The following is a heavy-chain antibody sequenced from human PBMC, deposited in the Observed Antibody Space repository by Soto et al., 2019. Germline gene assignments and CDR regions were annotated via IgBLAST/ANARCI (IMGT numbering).Heavy chain of an antibody. J-gene: IGHJ4*02. V-gene: IGHV4-39*01. CDR2: IYYSGST. CDR1: GGSISSSSYY. CDR3: ARRRPNYFDY. Sequence: SETLSLTCTVSGGSISSSSYYWGWIRQPPGKGLEWIGSIYYSGSTYYNPSLKSRVTISVDTSKNQFSLKLSSVTAADTAVYYCARRRPNYFDYWGQGTLVTVSS.